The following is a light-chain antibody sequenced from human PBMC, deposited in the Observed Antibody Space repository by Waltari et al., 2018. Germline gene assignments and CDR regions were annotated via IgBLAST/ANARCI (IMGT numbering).Light chain of an antibody. CDR1: TSDIGSYEY. CDR2: EVS. J-gene: IGLJ2*01. CDR3: SSATSSGTVV. Sequence: QSVLTQRASVSGSPGQSITISCTGTTSDIGSYEYVSWYQQHPGKVPKVIIYEVSQRPLGVSNRSSGSKSGNSASLTISGLQAEDEADYYCSSATSSGTVVFGGGTRLTVL. V-gene: IGLV2-14*01.